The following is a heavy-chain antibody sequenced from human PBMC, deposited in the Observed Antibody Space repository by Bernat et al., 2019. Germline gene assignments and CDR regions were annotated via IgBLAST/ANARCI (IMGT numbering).Heavy chain of an antibody. Sequence: EVQLLESGGGLVQPGGSLRLSCAASGFTFSSYAMSWVRQAPGKGLEWVSAISGSGGSTYYADSVKGRFTISRDNSKNTLYLQMNSLRAEDTAVYYCAKVGTVTTSLGWAALPVNDAFDIWGQGTMVTVSS. V-gene: IGHV3-23*01. CDR2: ISGSGGST. CDR1: GFTFSSYA. J-gene: IGHJ3*02. CDR3: AKVGTVTTSLGWAALPVNDAFDI. D-gene: IGHD4-11*01.